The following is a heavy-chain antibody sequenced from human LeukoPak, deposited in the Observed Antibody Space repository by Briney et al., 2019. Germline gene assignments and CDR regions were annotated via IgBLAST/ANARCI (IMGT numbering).Heavy chain of an antibody. CDR1: GGSISTSRYY. Sequence: KPSETLSLTCTVSGGSISTSRYYWGWIRQTPGQGLEWIGSIYYSGSTYYNPSLKSRVTISVDTSKNQFSLKLSSVTAADTAVYYCARRAHCSSSSCLTWFDPWGQGTLVTVSS. CDR3: ARRAHCSSSSCLTWFDP. D-gene: IGHD2-2*01. J-gene: IGHJ5*02. V-gene: IGHV4-39*01. CDR2: IYYSGST.